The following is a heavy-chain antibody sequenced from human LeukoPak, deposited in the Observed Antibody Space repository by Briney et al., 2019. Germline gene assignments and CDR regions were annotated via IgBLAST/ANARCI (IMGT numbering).Heavy chain of an antibody. D-gene: IGHD5-24*01. Sequence: GGSLRLSCAASGFTFSNYAMTWVRQAPGKGLEWVSSITDSGGSTHYADSVKGRFTISRDNSKNTLYLQMNSLRVDGTAVYYCAKVGFREGYSWGQGTLVTVSS. CDR1: GFTFSNYA. CDR2: ITDSGGST. J-gene: IGHJ4*02. CDR3: AKVGFREGYS. V-gene: IGHV3-23*01.